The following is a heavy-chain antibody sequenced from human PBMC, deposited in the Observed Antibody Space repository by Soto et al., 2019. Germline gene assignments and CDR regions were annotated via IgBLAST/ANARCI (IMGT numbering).Heavy chain of an antibody. CDR1: GFTFSSYA. D-gene: IGHD1-26*01. CDR2: ISGSGGST. Sequence: EVQLLESGGGLVQPGGSLRLSCAASGFTFSSYAMSWVRQAPGKGLEWVSAISGSGGSTYYADSVKGRFTISRDNSKNTLYLQMISLRAEDTAVYYCAKGPHVPNSGSYFYHYWGQGTLVTVSS. J-gene: IGHJ4*02. V-gene: IGHV3-23*01. CDR3: AKGPHVPNSGSYFYHY.